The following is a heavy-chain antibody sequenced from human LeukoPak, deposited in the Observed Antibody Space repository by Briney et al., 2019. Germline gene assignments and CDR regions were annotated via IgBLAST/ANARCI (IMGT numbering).Heavy chain of an antibody. CDR1: GFTFSSYV. J-gene: IGHJ4*02. Sequence: GGSLRLSCTGSGFTFSSYVMNWVRLAPGKGLEWVSGIGGGGTEYYADSVKGRFIFSSDSSQSLVHLQMNSLTVEDTAVYYCARAQGALDYWGQGTLVTVSS. CDR2: IGGGGTE. CDR3: ARAQGALDY. D-gene: IGHD1-26*01. V-gene: IGHV3-23*01.